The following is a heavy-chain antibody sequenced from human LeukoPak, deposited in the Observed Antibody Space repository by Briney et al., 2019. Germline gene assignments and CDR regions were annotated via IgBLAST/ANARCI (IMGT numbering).Heavy chain of an antibody. CDR1: GFTVSSNY. V-gene: IGHV3-53*01. Sequence: GGSLRLSCAASGFTVSSNYMSWVRQAPGKGLEWVSVIYSGGSTYYADSVKGRFTISRDNSKNTLYLQMNSLRAEDTAVYYCARLLWFGELSYAFDYWGQGTLVTVSS. J-gene: IGHJ4*02. CDR2: IYSGGST. CDR3: ARLLWFGELSYAFDY. D-gene: IGHD3-10*01.